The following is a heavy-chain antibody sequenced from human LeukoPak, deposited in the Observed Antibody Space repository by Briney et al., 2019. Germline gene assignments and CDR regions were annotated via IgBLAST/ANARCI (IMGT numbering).Heavy chain of an antibody. Sequence: PGGSLRLSCAASGFTFSSYAMSWVRQAPGKGLEWVSYISSSSSTIYYADSVKGRFTISRDNAKNSLYLQMNSLRAEDTAVYYCARTTVTTDYWGQGTLVTVSS. CDR1: GFTFSSYA. D-gene: IGHD4-17*01. CDR2: ISSSSSTI. V-gene: IGHV3-48*01. J-gene: IGHJ4*02. CDR3: ARTTVTTDY.